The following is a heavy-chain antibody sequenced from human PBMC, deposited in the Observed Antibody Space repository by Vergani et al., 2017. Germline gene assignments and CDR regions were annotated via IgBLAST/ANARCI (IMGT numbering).Heavy chain of an antibody. CDR3: ARDISYDSSGYLY. J-gene: IGHJ4*02. Sequence: QVQLVESGGGVVQPGRSLRLSCAASGFTFSSYGMHWVRQAPGKGLEWVAVISYDGSNKYYADSVKGRFTISRDNSKNTLYLQMNSLRAEDTAVYYGARDISYDSSGYLYWGQGTLVTVSS. CDR2: ISYDGSNK. V-gene: IGHV3-30*03. D-gene: IGHD3-22*01. CDR1: GFTFSSYG.